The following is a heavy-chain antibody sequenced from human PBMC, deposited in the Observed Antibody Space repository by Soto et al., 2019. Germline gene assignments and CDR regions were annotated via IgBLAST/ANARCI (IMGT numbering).Heavy chain of an antibody. D-gene: IGHD6-19*01. J-gene: IGHJ4*02. Sequence: QVQLVQSGAEVKKPGASVRVSCKASGYTFTSYAIHWVRQAPGQRLEWMGWINAGNGNTKYSQKFQDRVTITRDTSASTAYMELSSLRSEDTAVYYCARDLGGWPDYWGQGTLVTVSS. CDR1: GYTFTSYA. CDR3: ARDLGGWPDY. CDR2: INAGNGNT. V-gene: IGHV1-3*01.